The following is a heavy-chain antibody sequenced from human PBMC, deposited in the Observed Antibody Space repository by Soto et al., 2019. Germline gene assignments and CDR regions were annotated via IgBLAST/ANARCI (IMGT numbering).Heavy chain of an antibody. J-gene: IGHJ4*02. D-gene: IGHD5-12*01. CDR1: GFTFSSYG. CDR2: IWYDGSNK. CDR3: ARDPSGYVYDY. Sequence: QVQLVESGGGVVQPGRSLRLSCAASGFTFSSYGMHWVRQAPGKGLEWVAVIWYDGSNKYYADSVKGRFTISRDNSKNPLYLQMNSLRAEDTAVYYCARDPSGYVYDYWGQGTLVTVSS. V-gene: IGHV3-33*01.